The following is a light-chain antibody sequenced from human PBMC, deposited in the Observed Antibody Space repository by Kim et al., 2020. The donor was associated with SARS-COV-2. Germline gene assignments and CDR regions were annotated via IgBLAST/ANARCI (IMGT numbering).Light chain of an antibody. CDR1: SLRSYC. V-gene: IGLV3-19*01. CDR3: NSRDSSGNHWV. Sequence: ALGKTVRLKCQGDSLRSYCASWYQQKPGQAPVLVIYGKNNRPSGIPDRFSGSSSGNTASLTITGAQAEDEADYYCNSRDSSGNHWVFGGGTQLTVL. CDR2: GKN. J-gene: IGLJ3*02.